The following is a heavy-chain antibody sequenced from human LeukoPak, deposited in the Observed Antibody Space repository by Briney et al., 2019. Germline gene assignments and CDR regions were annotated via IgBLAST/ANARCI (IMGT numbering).Heavy chain of an antibody. CDR3: ARNGGNSDVDD. V-gene: IGHV4-4*02. J-gene: IGHJ4*02. CDR1: GGSISISNW. D-gene: IGHD4-23*01. CDR2: VYHSGST. Sequence: PSGTLSLTCAVSGGSISISNWWTWVRQPPGKGLEWIGEVYHSGSTNYNPSLKSRVTISVDKSKNQLSLKLNSVTAADTAVYYCARNGGNSDVDDWGQGTLVTVSS.